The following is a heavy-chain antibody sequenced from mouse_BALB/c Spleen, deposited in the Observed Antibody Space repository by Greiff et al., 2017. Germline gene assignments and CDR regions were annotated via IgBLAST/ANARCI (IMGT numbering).Heavy chain of an antibody. J-gene: IGHJ1*01. V-gene: IGHV1S29*02. Sequence: EVQLQQSGPELVKPGASVKISCKASGYTFTDYNMHWVKQSHGKSLEWIGYIYPYNGGTGYNQKFKSKATLTVDNSSSTAYMELRSLTSEDSAVYYCARCNSGTYWYFDVWGAGTTVTVAS. D-gene: IGHD2-14*01. CDR2: IYPYNGGT. CDR1: GYTFTDYN. CDR3: ARCNSGTYWYFDV.